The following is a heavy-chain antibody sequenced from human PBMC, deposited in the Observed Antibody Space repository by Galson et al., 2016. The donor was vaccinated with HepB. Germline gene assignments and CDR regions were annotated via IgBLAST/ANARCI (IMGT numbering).Heavy chain of an antibody. V-gene: IGHV4-59*01. CDR3: ARGGYDFWSGPGSGWFDP. D-gene: IGHD3-3*01. CDR2: IYYSGIT. J-gene: IGHJ5*02. Sequence: SETLSLTCTVSGGSISSYYWSWIRRPPGKGLEWIGYIYYSGITNYNPSLKSRVTISVDTSKNQFSLKVSSVTAADTAVYYCARGGYDFWSGPGSGWFDPWGPGPLVTVSS. CDR1: GGSISSYY.